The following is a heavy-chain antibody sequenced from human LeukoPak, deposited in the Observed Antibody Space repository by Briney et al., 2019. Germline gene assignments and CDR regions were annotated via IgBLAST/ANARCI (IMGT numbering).Heavy chain of an antibody. Sequence: SETLSLTCTVSGGSISSRSNYWAWIRQPPGKGLEWIESIDYSGSTYYNPSLKIRVTMSIDTSKNQMSLKLSSVTAADTAVYYCARVLSMGWFDPWGQGTLVTVSS. CDR3: ARVLSMGWFDP. D-gene: IGHD2/OR15-2a*01. J-gene: IGHJ5*02. CDR1: GGSISSRSNY. V-gene: IGHV4-39*01. CDR2: IDYSGST.